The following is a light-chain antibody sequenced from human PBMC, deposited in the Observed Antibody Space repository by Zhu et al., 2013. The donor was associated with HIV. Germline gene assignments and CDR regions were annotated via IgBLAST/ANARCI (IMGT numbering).Light chain of an antibody. CDR3: QQSQSTPVT. V-gene: IGKV1-39*01. J-gene: IGKJ4*01. CDR2: TAS. CDR1: QSISRN. Sequence: MTQSPSSLSASVGDRVTITCRASQSISRNLNWYQQKPGKAPNLLIYTASNLHTGVPSRFSGSGSGTHFTLIITGVQPEDFATYYCQQSQSTPVTFGGGTNVEIK.